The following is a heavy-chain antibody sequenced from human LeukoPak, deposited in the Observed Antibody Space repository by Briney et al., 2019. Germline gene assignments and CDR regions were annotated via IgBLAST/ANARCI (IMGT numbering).Heavy chain of an antibody. D-gene: IGHD1-14*01. CDR3: AKVGPGGYYYYMDV. CDR1: GFTFDDYA. Sequence: GGSLRLSCAASGFTFDDYAMHWVRQAPGKGLEWVSLISWDGGSTYYADSVKGRFTISIDNSKNSLYLQMNSLRAEDTALYYCAKVGPGGYYYYMDVWGKGITVTVSS. CDR2: ISWDGGST. V-gene: IGHV3-43D*03. J-gene: IGHJ6*03.